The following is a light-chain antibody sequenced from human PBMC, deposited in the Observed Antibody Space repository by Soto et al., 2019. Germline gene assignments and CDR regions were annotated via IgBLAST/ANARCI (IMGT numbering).Light chain of an antibody. CDR2: ANT. J-gene: IGLJ3*02. CDR3: QSYDRSLSGSV. V-gene: IGLV1-40*01. CDR1: SSNFGAGFD. Sequence: QSVLTQPPSVSGAPGQRVTSSCTGSSSNFGAGFDVHWYQHLPGTAPKLVIYANTNRPSGVPDRFSGSKSGTSASLAIIGLQAEDEADYYCQSYDRSLSGSVFGGGTKLTVL.